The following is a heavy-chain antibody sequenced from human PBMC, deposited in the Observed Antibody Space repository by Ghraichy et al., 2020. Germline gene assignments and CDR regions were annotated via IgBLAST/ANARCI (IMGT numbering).Heavy chain of an antibody. CDR3: ARHGSGSYYNGDSPIFDY. Sequence: SETLSLTCTVSGGSISSYYWSWIRQPPGKGLEWIGYIYYSGSTNYNPSLKSRVTISVDTSKNQFSLKLSSVTAADTAVYYCARHGSGSYYNGDSPIFDYWGQGTLVTVSS. D-gene: IGHD3-10*01. CDR2: IYYSGST. CDR1: GGSISSYY. J-gene: IGHJ4*02. V-gene: IGHV4-59*08.